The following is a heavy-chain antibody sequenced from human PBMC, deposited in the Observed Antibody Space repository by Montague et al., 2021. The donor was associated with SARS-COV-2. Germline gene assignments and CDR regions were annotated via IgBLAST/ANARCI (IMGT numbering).Heavy chain of an antibody. V-gene: IGHV2-70*11. CDR1: GFSLSTSGMC. CDR2: IDWDDDK. Sequence: PALVKPTQTLTLTCTFSGFSLSTSGMCVSWIRQPPGKALEWLARIDWDDDKYYSTSLKTRLTISKDTSKNQVVLTMTNMDPVYTATYYCARGYYDILTGYLDAFDIWGQGTMVTVSS. CDR3: ARGYYDILTGYLDAFDI. J-gene: IGHJ3*02. D-gene: IGHD3-9*01.